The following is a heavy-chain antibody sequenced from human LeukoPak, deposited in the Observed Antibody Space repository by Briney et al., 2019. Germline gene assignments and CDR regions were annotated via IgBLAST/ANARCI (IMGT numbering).Heavy chain of an antibody. V-gene: IGHV3-15*01. CDR2: IKTKTDGGKT. CDR1: GFTFSNVW. Sequence: GGSLRLSCAASGFTFSNVWMSWVRQAPGKGLEWVCRIKTKTDGGKTDYAETVKGRFTISRDDSKNKLYLQMNSLRSEDTAVYYCTVVGPGYGALEYWGQGTMVSVCS. CDR3: TVVGPGYGALEY. D-gene: IGHD2-15*01. J-gene: IGHJ4*02.